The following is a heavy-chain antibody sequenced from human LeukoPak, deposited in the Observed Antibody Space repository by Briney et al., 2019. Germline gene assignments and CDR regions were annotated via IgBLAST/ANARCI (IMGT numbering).Heavy chain of an antibody. CDR1: GFSLSTSGVG. D-gene: IGHD2-2*01. CDR2: IYWDDDK. Sequence: SGPTLVKPTQTLTLTCTFSGFSLSTSGVGVGWIRQPPGKALEWLALIYWDDDKRYSPSLKSRLTITKVTSKNQVVLTMTNMDPVDTATYYCAHRLVSSKGAYGFDFDYWGQGTLVTVSS. CDR3: AHRLVSSKGAYGFDFDY. V-gene: IGHV2-5*02. J-gene: IGHJ4*02.